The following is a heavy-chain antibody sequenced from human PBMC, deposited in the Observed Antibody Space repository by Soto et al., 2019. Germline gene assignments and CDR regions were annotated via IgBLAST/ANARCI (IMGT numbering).Heavy chain of an antibody. J-gene: IGHJ4*02. CDR1: GYTLTELS. Sequence: ASVKVSCKVSGYTLTELSMHWVRQAPGKGLEWMGGFDPEDGETIYAQKFQGRVTMTEDTSTDTAYMELSSLRSEDTAVYYCANSAPQPYYFDYWGQGTLVTVSS. V-gene: IGHV1-24*01. CDR2: FDPEDGET. CDR3: ANSAPQPYYFDY. D-gene: IGHD2-2*01.